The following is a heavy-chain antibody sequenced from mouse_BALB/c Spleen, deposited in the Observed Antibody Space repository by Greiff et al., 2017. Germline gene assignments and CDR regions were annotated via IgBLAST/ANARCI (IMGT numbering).Heavy chain of an antibody. Sequence: DVLLVESGGDLVKPGGSLKLSCAASGFTFSSYGMPWVRQTPDKRLEWVATISSGGSYTYYPDSVKGRFTISRDNANNTLYLQMSSLKSEDTAMYDCAGHGPPYCRYDGGYYYAMDDWGQGTSVTVSS. D-gene: IGHD2-14*01. CDR1: GFTFSSYG. CDR2: ISSGGSYT. CDR3: AGHGPPYCRYDGGYYYAMDD. J-gene: IGHJ4*01. V-gene: IGHV5-6*01.